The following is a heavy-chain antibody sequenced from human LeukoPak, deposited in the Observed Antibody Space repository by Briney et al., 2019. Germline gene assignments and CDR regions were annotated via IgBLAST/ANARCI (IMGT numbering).Heavy chain of an antibody. CDR1: GFTFNNYA. CDR2: ITYSGGTT. V-gene: IGHV3-23*01. J-gene: IGHJ6*02. CDR3: AKGRLGDYYYDMDV. Sequence: GESLRLSCAASGFTFNNYALTWVRQAPGKGLEWVSNITYSGGTTYYAVSVKGRFTLSRDNSKNTLYLQMNSLRVEDTAVYYCAKGRLGDYYYDMDVWGQGTTVTVSS.